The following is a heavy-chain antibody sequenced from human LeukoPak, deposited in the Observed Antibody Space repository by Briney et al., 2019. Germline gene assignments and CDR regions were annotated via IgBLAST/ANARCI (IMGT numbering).Heavy chain of an antibody. CDR1: GVTFSSYA. Sequence: GGSLRLSCAASGVTFSSYAMHWVRQAPGKGLEWVAVISYDGSNKYYADSVKGRFTISRDNSKNTVYLQMNSLRAEDTAVYYCAREGYYYGSGSYSYFDYWGQGTLVTVSS. CDR2: ISYDGSNK. J-gene: IGHJ4*02. CDR3: AREGYYYGSGSYSYFDY. D-gene: IGHD3-10*01. V-gene: IGHV3-30-3*01.